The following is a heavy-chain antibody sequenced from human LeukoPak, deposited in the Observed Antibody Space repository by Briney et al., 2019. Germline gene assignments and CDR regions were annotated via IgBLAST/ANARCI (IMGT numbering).Heavy chain of an antibody. Sequence: SETLSLTCAVCGGSFSGYYWSWIRQPPGKGLEWIGEINHSGSTNYNPSLKSRVTISVDTSKNQFSLKLSSVTAADTAVYYCARGVSADYSNNYYYYGMDVWGQGTTVTVSS. D-gene: IGHD4-11*01. CDR3: ARGVSADYSNNYYYYGMDV. V-gene: IGHV4-34*01. CDR2: INHSGST. J-gene: IGHJ6*02. CDR1: GGSFSGYY.